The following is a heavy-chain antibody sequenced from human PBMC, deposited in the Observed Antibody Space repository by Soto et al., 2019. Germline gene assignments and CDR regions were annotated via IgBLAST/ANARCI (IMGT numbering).Heavy chain of an antibody. D-gene: IGHD6-13*01. CDR1: GGSIRSSSYY. CDR3: ARRQSSSWYGL. Sequence: QLQLQESGPGLVKPSETLSLTCTVSGGSIRSSSYYWGWIRQHPGKGLEWIGSIDYSGSTYYNPALKSRVTISVDTSKTHFSRKVSSVTAADTAVYSCARRQSSSWYGLWGQGTLVTVSS. CDR2: IDYSGST. J-gene: IGHJ4*02. V-gene: IGHV4-39*02.